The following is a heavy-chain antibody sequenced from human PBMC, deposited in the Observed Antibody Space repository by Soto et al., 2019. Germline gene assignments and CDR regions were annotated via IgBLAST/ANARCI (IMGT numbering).Heavy chain of an antibody. CDR2: ISGSGGST. CDR3: AKRAGRKRYYYDSSGYMDF. Sequence: GKGLEWVSSISGSGGSTYYADSVKGRFTISRDNSKNTLYLQMNSLRAEDTGVYYCAKRAGRKRYYYDSSGYMDFWGQGTLVTGSS. J-gene: IGHJ4*02. V-gene: IGHV3-23*01. D-gene: IGHD3-22*01.